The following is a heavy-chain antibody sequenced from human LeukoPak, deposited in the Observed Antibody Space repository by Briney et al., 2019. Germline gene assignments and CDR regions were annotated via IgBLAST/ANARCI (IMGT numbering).Heavy chain of an antibody. J-gene: IGHJ6*03. CDR2: VSYDGDNK. CDR1: GFTFSSYG. Sequence: PGGSLRLSCAASGFTFSSYGMSWVRQAPGKGLEWVAVVSYDGDNKYYADSVKGRFTISRDNSKNTVYLQMNSLRAEDTAVYYCAKALGDYYSYYYMDVWGKGTTVTVSS. V-gene: IGHV3-30*18. CDR3: AKALGDYYSYYYMDV.